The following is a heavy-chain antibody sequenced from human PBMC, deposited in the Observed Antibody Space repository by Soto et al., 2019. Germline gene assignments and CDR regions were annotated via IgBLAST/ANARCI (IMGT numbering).Heavy chain of an antibody. CDR1: GFTFSSYA. Sequence: GGSLRLSCAASGFTFSSYAMSWVRQAPGKGLEWVSAISGSGGSTYYADSVKGRFTISRDNSKNTLYVQMNSLRAEDTAVYYCAKGRSGSHIGSSYRGYYYYGMDVWGQGTTVTVSS. CDR3: AKGRSGSHIGSSYRGYYYYGMDV. V-gene: IGHV3-23*01. D-gene: IGHD1-26*01. CDR2: ISGSGGST. J-gene: IGHJ6*02.